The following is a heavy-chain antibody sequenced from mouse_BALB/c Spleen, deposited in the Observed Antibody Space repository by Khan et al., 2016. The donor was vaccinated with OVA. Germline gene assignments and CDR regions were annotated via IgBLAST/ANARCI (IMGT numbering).Heavy chain of an antibody. CDR2: IWGDGNI. CDR1: GFSLTTYG. V-gene: IGHV2-3*01. J-gene: IGHJ4*01. CDR3: ARVGTAATKDYVMDF. Sequence: QVQLKESGPGLVAPSQSLSITCTVSGFSLTTYGVNWVRQPPGKGLEWLGGIWGDGNIHYLSALISRLSISKDNSKSQVFLKLNSLRTEDTATYYCARVGTAATKDYVMDFWGQGTSVTVSS. D-gene: IGHD1-2*01.